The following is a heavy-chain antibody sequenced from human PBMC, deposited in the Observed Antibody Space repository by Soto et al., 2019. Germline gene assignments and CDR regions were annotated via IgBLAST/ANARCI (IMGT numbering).Heavy chain of an antibody. V-gene: IGHV3-30*18. Sequence: QVHLVESGGGVVQPGRSLRLSCAASGFTFSNYGMHWVRQAPGKGLEWVALISHVGRTKLYADSVKGRFTISRDNSENTLYLQMNSLRGEDTAVYSCAKDAPPRQQVDGRIDSWGQGTLVTVSS. CDR3: AKDAPPRQQVDGRIDS. CDR2: ISHVGRTK. D-gene: IGHD6-13*01. CDR1: GFTFSNYG. J-gene: IGHJ4*02.